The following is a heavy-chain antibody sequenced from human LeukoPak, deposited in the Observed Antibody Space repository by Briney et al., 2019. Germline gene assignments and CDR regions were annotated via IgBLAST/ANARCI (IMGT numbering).Heavy chain of an antibody. CDR3: ARGQEEYYYDSSGYLH. D-gene: IGHD3-22*01. Sequence: GGSLRLSCAASGFTFSDYYMSWIRQAPGKGLEWVSYISSSGSTIYYADSVKGRFTISRDNAKNSLYLQMNSLRAEDTAVYYCARGQEEYYYDSSGYLHWGQGTLVTVSS. CDR1: GFTFSDYY. CDR2: ISSSGSTI. J-gene: IGHJ1*01. V-gene: IGHV3-11*01.